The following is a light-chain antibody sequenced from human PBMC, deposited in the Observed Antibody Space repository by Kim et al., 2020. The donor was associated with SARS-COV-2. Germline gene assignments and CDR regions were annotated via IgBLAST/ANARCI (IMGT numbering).Light chain of an antibody. V-gene: IGKV1-5*03. CDR2: QAS. CDR1: QNIGSY. J-gene: IGKJ2*01. CDR3: QHYNSYPYT. Sequence: IQMTQSPSTLGASVGDRVTISCRASQNIGSYLAWYQPKPGKAPTLLVYQASSLESGVPSRFSGSGSETEFILTINSLQPDDFATYYCQHYNSYPYTFGQGTKLEI.